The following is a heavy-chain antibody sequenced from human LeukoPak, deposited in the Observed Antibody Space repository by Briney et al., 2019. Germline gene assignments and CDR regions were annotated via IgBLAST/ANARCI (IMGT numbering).Heavy chain of an antibody. D-gene: IGHD6-19*01. CDR2: ISGSGGST. J-gene: IGHJ4*02. CDR1: GFTFSSYA. Sequence: GGSLRLSCAASGFTFSSYAMSWVRQAPGKGLELVSTISGSGGSTYYADSVKGRFTISRDNSKNTLYLQMNSLRAEDTAVYYCAKERVSYSSGWYQDYWGQGTLVTVSS. CDR3: AKERVSYSSGWYQDY. V-gene: IGHV3-23*01.